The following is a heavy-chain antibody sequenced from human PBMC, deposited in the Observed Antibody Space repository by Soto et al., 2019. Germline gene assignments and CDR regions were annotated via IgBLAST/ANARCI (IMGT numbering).Heavy chain of an antibody. CDR2: IKSKTDGVTT. J-gene: IGHJ3*02. V-gene: IGHV3-15*01. D-gene: IGHD3-3*01. CDR1: GFTFSNAW. CDR3: TTDVLRFLEWLHSFDI. Sequence: GGSLRLSCAASGFTFSNAWMSWVRQAPGKGLEWVGRIKSKTDGVTTDYAAPVKGRFTISRDDSKNTLYLQMNSLKTEDTAVYYCTTDVLRFLEWLHSFDIWGQGTMVTVSS.